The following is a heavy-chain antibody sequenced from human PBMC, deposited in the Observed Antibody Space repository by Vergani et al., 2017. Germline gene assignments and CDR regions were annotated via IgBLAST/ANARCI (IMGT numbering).Heavy chain of an antibody. V-gene: IGHV4-31*03. CDR2: IYYSWST. D-gene: IGHD2-2*01. Sequence: QVQLQESGPGLVKPSQTLSLTCTVSGGPISSGGYYWSWIRPHPGKGLEWIGYIYYSWSTYCNPSLKSRVTLSVDTSKNQFSLKLSSVTAADTAVYYCARDRDYCSSTSCSPNWFDPWGQGTLVTVSS. CDR3: ARDRDYCSSTSCSPNWFDP. J-gene: IGHJ5*02. CDR1: GGPISSGGYY.